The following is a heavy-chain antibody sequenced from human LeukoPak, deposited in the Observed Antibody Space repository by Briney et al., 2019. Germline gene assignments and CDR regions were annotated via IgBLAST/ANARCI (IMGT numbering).Heavy chain of an antibody. Sequence: SETLSLTCTVSGVSISTYYRSWIRQPPGKGLEWIGYIYYSGNTNYNPSLKSRVTISIDTSKNQFSLKLSSVTAADTAVYYCARAYTSWSFDYWGAGALVTVSS. D-gene: IGHD2-2*02. CDR3: ARAYTSWSFDY. V-gene: IGHV4-59*01. CDR1: GVSISTYY. J-gene: IGHJ4*01. CDR2: IYYSGNT.